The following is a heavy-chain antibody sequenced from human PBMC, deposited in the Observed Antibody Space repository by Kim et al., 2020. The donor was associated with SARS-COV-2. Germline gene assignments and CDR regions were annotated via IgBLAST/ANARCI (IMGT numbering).Heavy chain of an antibody. D-gene: IGHD3-3*01. CDR3: SRHFRATSTRFLGLFQLDD. CDR1: GGSISSSGYY. V-gene: IGHV4-39*01. J-gene: IGHJ4*02. CDR2: VYYTGNT. Sequence: SETLSLTCTVSGGSISSSGYYWDWIRQPPGKGLEWIGSVYYTGNTYYNPSLKSRVTISVGTSKNQFSLKLSSVTAADTAVYYCSRHFRATSTRFLGLFQLDDWGEGSLVTLSS.